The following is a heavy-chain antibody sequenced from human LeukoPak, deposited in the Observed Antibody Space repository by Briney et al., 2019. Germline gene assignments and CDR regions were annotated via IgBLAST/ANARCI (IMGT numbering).Heavy chain of an antibody. D-gene: IGHD1-1*01. J-gene: IGHJ6*03. V-gene: IGHV3-30*02. CDR3: AKEYGYDYNYFYSMDV. CDR2: IRYDGSNK. Sequence: PGRSLRLSCTASEFTFSTYGMHWVRQAPGKGLEWVAFIRYDGSNKYHADSVKGRFTISRDNSKNTVYLQMNSLRAEDTAVYFCAKEYGYDYNYFYSMDVWGKGTTVTISS. CDR1: EFTFSTYG.